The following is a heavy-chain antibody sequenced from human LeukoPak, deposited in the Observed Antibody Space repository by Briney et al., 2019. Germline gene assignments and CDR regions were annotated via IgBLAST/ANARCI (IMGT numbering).Heavy chain of an antibody. Sequence: PSETLSLTCTVSGGSISSGGYYWSWIRQHPGKGLEWIGYIYYSGSTHYNPSLKSRVTISVDTSKNQFSLRLSSVTAADTAVYYCVRDRELNYWGQGTLVTVSS. J-gene: IGHJ4*02. CDR1: GGSISSGGYY. CDR2: IYYSGST. CDR3: VRDRELNY. D-gene: IGHD1-26*01. V-gene: IGHV4-31*03.